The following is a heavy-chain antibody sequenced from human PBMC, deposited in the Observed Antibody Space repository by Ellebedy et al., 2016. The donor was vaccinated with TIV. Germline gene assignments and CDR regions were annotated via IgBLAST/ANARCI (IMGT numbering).Heavy chain of an antibody. V-gene: IGHV3-48*03. D-gene: IGHD6-19*01. CDR3: ARDGQRNVAGPLPRGYHGMDV. CDR2: ISAIGMTA. CDR1: GFTFSTYE. Sequence: GGSLRLSCAASGFTFSTYEMNWVRQAPGKGLEWISYISAIGMTAYYADSVEGRFTISRDNANDFLYLEMYSLRAEDTAIYYCARDGQRNVAGPLPRGYHGMDVWGQGTTVIVSS. J-gene: IGHJ6*02.